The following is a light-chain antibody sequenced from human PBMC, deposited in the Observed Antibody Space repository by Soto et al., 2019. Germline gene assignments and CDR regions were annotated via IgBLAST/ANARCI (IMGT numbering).Light chain of an antibody. CDR1: QNISSW. CDR3: QQYNFKSLS. V-gene: IGKV1-5*03. Sequence: DIQMTQSPSTLSASIGDRVTITCRASQNISSWLSWYQQKPGKAPNLLIYQASILESGVPSRFSGSGSGTEFSLTISSLQPDDFATFYCQQYNFKSLSFGGGTKVEIK. J-gene: IGKJ4*01. CDR2: QAS.